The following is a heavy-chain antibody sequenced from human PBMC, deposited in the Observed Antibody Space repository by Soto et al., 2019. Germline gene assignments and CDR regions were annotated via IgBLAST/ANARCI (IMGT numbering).Heavy chain of an antibody. Sequence: QLVESGGGLVQPGGSLRLSCAASGFTFSSYWLHWVRQAPGEGLVWVSRINPDGGRTNYADSVKGRFTISRDNAKNTLYLQMDSLRAEDTAVYYCARVKLGSSDWVDPWGQGTLVTVSS. D-gene: IGHD3-10*01. CDR1: GFTFSSYW. CDR2: INPDGGRT. V-gene: IGHV3-74*01. J-gene: IGHJ5*02. CDR3: ARVKLGSSDWVDP.